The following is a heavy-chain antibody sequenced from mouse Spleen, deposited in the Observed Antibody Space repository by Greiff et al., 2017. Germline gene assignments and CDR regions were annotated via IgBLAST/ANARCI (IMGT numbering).Heavy chain of an antibody. V-gene: IGHV14-1*01. CDR3: TTRRTGTLRGFAY. CDR2: IDPEDGDT. CDR1: GFNIKDYY. D-gene: IGHD4-1*01. J-gene: IGHJ3*01. Sequence: VQLQQSGAELVRPGASVKLSCTASGFNIKDYYMHWVKQRPEQGLEWIGRIDPEDGDTEYAPKFQGKATMTADTSSNTAYLQLSSLTSEDTAVYYCTTRRTGTLRGFAYWGQGTLVTVSA.